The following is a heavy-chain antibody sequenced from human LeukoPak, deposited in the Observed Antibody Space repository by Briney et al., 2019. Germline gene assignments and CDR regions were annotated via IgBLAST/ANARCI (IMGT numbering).Heavy chain of an antibody. V-gene: IGHV3-30*01. Sequence: GGSLRLSCAASGFTFSRYTMHWVRQAPGKGLEWVAAKSYDGSNENYADSVKGRFTISRDNSKNTVHLQMNSLGAEDTAVYYCARDTKYAFDNWGQGTLVTVSS. D-gene: IGHD2-2*01. J-gene: IGHJ4*02. CDR2: KSYDGSNE. CDR1: GFTFSRYT. CDR3: ARDTKYAFDN.